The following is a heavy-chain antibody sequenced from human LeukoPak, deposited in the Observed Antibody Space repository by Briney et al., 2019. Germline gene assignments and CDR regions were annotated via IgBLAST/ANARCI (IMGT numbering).Heavy chain of an antibody. CDR2: IIPIFGTA. CDR3: ARGYNWNDFDY. CDR1: GYTFTGYY. Sequence: SVKVSCKASGYTFTGYYMHWVRQAPGQGLEWMGGIIPIFGTANYAQKFQGRVTITADKSTSTAYMELSSLRSEDTAVYYCARGYNWNDFDYWGQGTLVTVSS. D-gene: IGHD1-1*01. V-gene: IGHV1-69*06. J-gene: IGHJ4*02.